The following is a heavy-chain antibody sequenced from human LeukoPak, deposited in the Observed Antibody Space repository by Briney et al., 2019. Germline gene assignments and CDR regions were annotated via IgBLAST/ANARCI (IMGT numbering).Heavy chain of an antibody. Sequence: GGSLRLSCAASRFTFSSYVMKWVRQVPGKGLEWVSSISTSSSYIYYADSVKGRFTISRDNAKNSLYLQMNSLRAEDTAVYYCARATWDPNYYYYMDVWGKGTTVTISS. CDR1: RFTFSSYV. CDR3: ARATWDPNYYYYMDV. J-gene: IGHJ6*03. CDR2: ISTSSSYI. D-gene: IGHD1-26*01. V-gene: IGHV3-21*01.